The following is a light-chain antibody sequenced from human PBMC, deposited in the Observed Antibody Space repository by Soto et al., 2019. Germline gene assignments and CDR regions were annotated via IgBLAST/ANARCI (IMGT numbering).Light chain of an antibody. V-gene: IGKV3-20*01. CDR1: QSVSNNY. J-gene: IGKJ1*01. CDR2: GAS. CDR3: QQYGSSGT. Sequence: VVLTQSAGTLSLYPGERATLSCRASQSVSNNYLAWYQQKPGQAPRLLIYGASNRATGIPDRFSGSGSGTDFTLTISRLEPEDFAVYYCQQYGSSGTFGQGTKVDI.